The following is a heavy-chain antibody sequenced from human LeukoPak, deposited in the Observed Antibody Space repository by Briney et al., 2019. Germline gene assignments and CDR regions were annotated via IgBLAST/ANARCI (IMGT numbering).Heavy chain of an antibody. CDR1: GYTFTSYG. Sequence: ASVKVSCKASGYTFTSYGISWVRQAPGQGLEWMGWINPNSGGTNYAQKFQGRVTMTRDTSISTAYMELSRLRSDDTAVYYCARDPDYGDYVSPLWGQGTLVTVSS. CDR2: INPNSGGT. D-gene: IGHD4-17*01. J-gene: IGHJ4*02. CDR3: ARDPDYGDYVSPL. V-gene: IGHV1-2*02.